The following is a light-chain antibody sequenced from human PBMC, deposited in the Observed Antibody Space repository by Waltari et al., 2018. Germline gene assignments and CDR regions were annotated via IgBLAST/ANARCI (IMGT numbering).Light chain of an antibody. Sequence: EIVLTQSPATLSLSPGERATLSCRASQSVSSYLAWYQQKPGQAPRLLIYDASNRATGIPARFSGSGSGTDFTLTISSXEPEDFAVYYCQQRSNWRALTFGGGTKVEIK. CDR2: DAS. CDR3: QQRSNWRALT. V-gene: IGKV3-11*01. CDR1: QSVSSY. J-gene: IGKJ4*01.